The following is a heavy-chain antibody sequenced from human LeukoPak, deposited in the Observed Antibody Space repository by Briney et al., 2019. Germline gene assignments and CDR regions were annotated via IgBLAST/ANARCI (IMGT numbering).Heavy chain of an antibody. Sequence: ASVKVSCKASGYTLTGYYIHWVRQAPGQGPEWMGWINCNSGSISYAQKFQGRVTVTRDTSISTVYMELSSLRSDDTAVYYCVRVGYCTNGVCYSFDNWGQGTLVTVSS. CDR1: GYTLTGYY. D-gene: IGHD2-8*01. J-gene: IGHJ4*02. CDR3: VRVGYCTNGVCYSFDN. V-gene: IGHV1-2*02. CDR2: INCNSGSI.